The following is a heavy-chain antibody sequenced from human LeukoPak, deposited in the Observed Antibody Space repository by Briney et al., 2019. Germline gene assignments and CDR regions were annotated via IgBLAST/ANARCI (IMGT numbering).Heavy chain of an antibody. D-gene: IGHD3-9*01. Sequence: SETLSLTCTVSGGSISSSSYYWGWIRQPPGKGLEWIGSIYYSGSTYYNPSLKSRVTISVDTSKNQFSLKLSSVTAADTAVYYCARRMGYYDILTGYYRANWFDPWGQGTLVTVSS. V-gene: IGHV4-39*01. J-gene: IGHJ5*02. CDR3: ARRMGYYDILTGYYRANWFDP. CDR1: GGSISSSSYY. CDR2: IYYSGST.